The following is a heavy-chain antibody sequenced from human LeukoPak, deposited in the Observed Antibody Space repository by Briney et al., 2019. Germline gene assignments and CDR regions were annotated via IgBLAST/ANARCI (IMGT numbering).Heavy chain of an antibody. V-gene: IGHV3-74*01. Sequence: GGSLRLSCAASGFTFSSYWMHWVRQAPGKGLVWVSRINTDGSSTSYADSVKGRFTISRDNAKNTLYLQMNSLRAEDTAVYYCARAPHYDILTGYPRPYNWFDPWGQGTLVTVSS. J-gene: IGHJ5*02. CDR1: GFTFSSYW. D-gene: IGHD3-9*01. CDR3: ARAPHYDILTGYPRPYNWFDP. CDR2: INTDGSST.